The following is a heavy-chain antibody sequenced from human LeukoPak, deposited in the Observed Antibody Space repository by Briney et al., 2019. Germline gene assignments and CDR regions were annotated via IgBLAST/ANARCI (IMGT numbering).Heavy chain of an antibody. CDR1: GFTFSSYG. Sequence: GGSLRLSCAASGFTFSSYGMHWVRQAPGKGLEWVAVIWYDGSNKYYADSVKGRFTISRDNSKNTLSLQMNSLRAEDTAVYYCAKDSSPDLGYYDSSGYFDYWGQGTLVTVSS. D-gene: IGHD3-22*01. CDR2: IWYDGSNK. V-gene: IGHV3-33*06. CDR3: AKDSSPDLGYYDSSGYFDY. J-gene: IGHJ4*02.